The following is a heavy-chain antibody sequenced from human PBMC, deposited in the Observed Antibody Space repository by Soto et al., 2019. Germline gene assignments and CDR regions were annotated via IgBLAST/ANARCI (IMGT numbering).Heavy chain of an antibody. J-gene: IGHJ4*02. CDR1: GFTFSDYY. CDR3: ARGRGAAADYFDI. Sequence: QVQLVESGGGLVKPGGSLSLSCAVSGFTFSDYYMTWIRPAPGKGLEWVSYISSSTSHTNYADSVKGRFTISRDNAKNSLFLQMNSLRAEDTAVYYCARGRGAAADYFDIWGQGTLVTVSS. D-gene: IGHD6-13*01. CDR2: ISSSTSHT. V-gene: IGHV3-11*05.